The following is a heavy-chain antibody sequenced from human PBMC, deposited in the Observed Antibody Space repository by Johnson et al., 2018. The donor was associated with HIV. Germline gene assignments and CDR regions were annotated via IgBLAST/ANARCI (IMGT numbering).Heavy chain of an antibody. Sequence: VQLVESGGGLVRPGGSLRLSCRASGFPFSNAWMNWVRQAPGKGLEWVGRLKSRADGGTTDYAVSVKDRLTILRDDSKNTLYLQMNSLRAEDTAVYYCAREATVTLLHQWAFDIWGQGTMVTVSS. V-gene: IGHV3-15*01. D-gene: IGHD4-17*01. CDR2: LKSRADGGTT. CDR1: GFPFSNAW. CDR3: AREATVTLLHQWAFDI. J-gene: IGHJ3*02.